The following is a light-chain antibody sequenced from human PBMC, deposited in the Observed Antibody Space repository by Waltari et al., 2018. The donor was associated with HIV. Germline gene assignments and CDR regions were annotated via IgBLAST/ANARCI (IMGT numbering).Light chain of an antibody. Sequence: SYVLTQPPSVSVAPGQTARISCEGDNIGSKSVHWYQQKPGQAPVLVVYYDTDRPSGITERFSGSNSGNTATLIISGVEAGDEADYYCHVWDSFRDHRVFGGGTELTVL. J-gene: IGLJ2*01. V-gene: IGLV3-21*02. CDR2: YDT. CDR1: NIGSKS. CDR3: HVWDSFRDHRV.